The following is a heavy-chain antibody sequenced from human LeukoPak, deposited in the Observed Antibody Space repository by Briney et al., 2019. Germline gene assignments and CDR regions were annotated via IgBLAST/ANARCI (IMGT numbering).Heavy chain of an antibody. CDR2: IYYTGST. V-gene: IGHV4-61*01. J-gene: IGHJ4*02. CDR1: GGSVSSGTYY. Sequence: SETLSLTCTVSGGSVSSGTYYWSWIRQPPGKGLEWIGYIYYTGSTNYNPSLKSRLTISVDSSKNQFSMKLSSVTAADTAVYYCARRGGSGRSFDYWGQGTLVTVSS. CDR3: ARRGGSGRSFDY. D-gene: IGHD3-10*01.